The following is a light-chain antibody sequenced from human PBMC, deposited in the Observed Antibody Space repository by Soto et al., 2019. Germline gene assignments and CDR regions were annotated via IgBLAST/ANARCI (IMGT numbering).Light chain of an antibody. V-gene: IGLV1-44*01. CDR2: GND. CDR3: AAWDDSLGGNYV. J-gene: IGLJ1*01. CDR1: NSNIGSNP. Sequence: QSVLTQPPSASGTPGQRVTISCSGSNSNIGSNPVNWFQQLPGAAPKLLIHGNDQRPSGVPERFSGSKSGTSASLLLIGLQSEDEADYYCAAWDDSLGGNYVFGTGTRSPS.